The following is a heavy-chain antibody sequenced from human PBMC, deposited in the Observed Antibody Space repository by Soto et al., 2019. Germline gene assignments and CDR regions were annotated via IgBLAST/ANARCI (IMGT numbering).Heavy chain of an antibody. V-gene: IGHV6-1*01. J-gene: IGHJ4*02. CDR2: TYYRSGWSR. Sequence: PSQTLSLTCAISGFSISTDSAAWNWIRQSPSRGLEWLGRTYYRSGWSREYAVSVRGRITINPDTSKNQLSLQLNSVTPEDTAVYFCARAYSSGWFSYFDFWGQGTLVTVSS. CDR1: GFSISTDSAA. CDR3: ARAYSSGWFSYFDF. D-gene: IGHD6-19*01.